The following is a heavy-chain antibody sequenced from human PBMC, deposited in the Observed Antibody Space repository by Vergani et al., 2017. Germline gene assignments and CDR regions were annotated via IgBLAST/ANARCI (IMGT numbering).Heavy chain of an antibody. CDR1: GFTFDDYA. V-gene: IGHV3-43*02. CDR3: AKDYIRGAQLSYYYGMDV. Sequence: EVQLVESGGGVVQPGGSLRLSCAASGFTFDDYAMHWVRQAPGKGLEWVSLISGDGGSTYYADSVKGRFTISRDNSKNTLYLQMNSLRAEDTAVYYCAKDYIRGAQLSYYYGMDVWGQGTTVTVSS. CDR2: ISGDGGST. D-gene: IGHD2-2*01. J-gene: IGHJ6*02.